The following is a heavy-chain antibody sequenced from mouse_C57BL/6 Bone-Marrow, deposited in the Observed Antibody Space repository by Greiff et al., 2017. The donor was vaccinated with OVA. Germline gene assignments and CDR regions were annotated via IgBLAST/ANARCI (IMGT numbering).Heavy chain of an antibody. V-gene: IGHV1-64*01. D-gene: IGHD2-2*01. CDR3: AGGYAWFAY. CDR1: GYTFTSYW. Sequence: QVHVKQPGAELVKPGASVKLSCKASGYTFTSYWMHWVKQRPGQGLEWIGMIHPNSGSTNYNEKFKIKATLTVDKSSSTAYMQLSSLTSEDSAVYYCAGGYAWFAYWGQGTLVTVSA. J-gene: IGHJ3*01. CDR2: IHPNSGST.